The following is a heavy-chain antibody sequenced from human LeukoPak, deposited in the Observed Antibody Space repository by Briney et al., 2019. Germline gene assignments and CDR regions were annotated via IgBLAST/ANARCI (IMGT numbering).Heavy chain of an antibody. D-gene: IGHD2-2*02. Sequence: ASVKVSCKTSGYSFTGYYMHWVRQAPGHGLEWMGWINPNSGGTNYAQRFQGRVTMTRDTSISTAYMELSRLRSDDTAVYYCARERGYCSSSTCYTSDAFDIWGQGTMVTVSS. CDR2: INPNSGGT. CDR1: GYSFTGYY. CDR3: ARERGYCSSSTCYTSDAFDI. J-gene: IGHJ3*02. V-gene: IGHV1-2*02.